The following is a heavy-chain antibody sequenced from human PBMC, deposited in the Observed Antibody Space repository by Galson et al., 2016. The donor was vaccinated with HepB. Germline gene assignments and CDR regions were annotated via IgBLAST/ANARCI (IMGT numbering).Heavy chain of an antibody. Sequence: SLRLSCAASGLSVSNNFMSWVRQAPGKGLEWVSVIYSDGSTYYADSVKGRFTISRDISKNTLYLQMNSLKVEDTAVYYCAREGAAGGFDYWGQGTLVTVSS. CDR2: IYSDGST. V-gene: IGHV3-53*01. D-gene: IGHD3-16*01. CDR3: AREGAAGGFDY. J-gene: IGHJ4*02. CDR1: GLSVSNNF.